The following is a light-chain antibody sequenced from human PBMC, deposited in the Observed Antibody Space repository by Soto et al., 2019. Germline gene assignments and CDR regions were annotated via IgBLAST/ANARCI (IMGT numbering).Light chain of an antibody. CDR3: QQYHIYST. Sequence: DIQMTQSPSTLSASVGDRVTITCRASQSSSSWLAGYQQKPGKAPKLLINKASTLESGGPSRFRGSGSGTQFILTISSLQPDDFASYFCQQYHIYSTFGQGTKVEI. CDR1: QSSSSW. J-gene: IGKJ1*01. V-gene: IGKV1-5*03. CDR2: KAS.